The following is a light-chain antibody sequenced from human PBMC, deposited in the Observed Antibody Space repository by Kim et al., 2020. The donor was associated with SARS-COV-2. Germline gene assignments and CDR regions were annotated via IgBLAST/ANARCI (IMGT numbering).Light chain of an antibody. V-gene: IGLV4-69*01. CDR3: QTWGTAIV. Sequence: GASVNHPCTRRGGHSSYAITWHQQQPEKGPRYLIKLDSEGSHSKGDGIPARFSGSSSGAERYLTISSLQSEDEADYYCQTWGTAIVFGGGTKLTVL. CDR1: GGHSSYA. J-gene: IGLJ3*02. CDR2: LDSEGSH.